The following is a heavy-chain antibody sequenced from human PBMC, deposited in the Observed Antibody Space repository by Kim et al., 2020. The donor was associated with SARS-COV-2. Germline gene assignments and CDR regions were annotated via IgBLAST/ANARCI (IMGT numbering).Heavy chain of an antibody. V-gene: IGHV1-24*01. CDR1: GYTLTELS. CDR2: FDPEDGET. J-gene: IGHJ5*02. D-gene: IGHD6-13*01. Sequence: ASVKVSCKVSGYTLTELSMHWVRQAPGKGLEWMGGFDPEDGETIYAQKFQGRVTMTEDTSTDTAYMELSSLRSEDTAVYYCATSPALIAAAGTHLFNNWFDPWGQGTLVTVSS. CDR3: ATSPALIAAAGTHLFNNWFDP.